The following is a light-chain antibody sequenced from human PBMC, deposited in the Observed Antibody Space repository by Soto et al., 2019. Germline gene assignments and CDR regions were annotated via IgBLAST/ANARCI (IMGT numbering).Light chain of an antibody. CDR1: PSVSSY. CDR3: QQRSNWPWT. V-gene: IGKV3-11*01. Sequence: EIVLTQPPATLSLSPGERATLSCRASPSVSSYLAWYQQKPGQAPRLLIYDASNRATGIPARFSGSGSGTDFTLTISSLEPEDFAVYYCQQRSNWPWTFGQGTKVEIK. J-gene: IGKJ1*01. CDR2: DAS.